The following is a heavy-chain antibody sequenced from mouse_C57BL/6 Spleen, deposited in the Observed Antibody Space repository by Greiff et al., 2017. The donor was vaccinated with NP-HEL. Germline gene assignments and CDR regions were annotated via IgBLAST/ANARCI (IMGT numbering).Heavy chain of an antibody. D-gene: IGHD1-1*01. CDR1: GYAFTNYL. J-gene: IGHJ3*01. Sequence: VMLVESGAELVRPGTSVKVSCKASGYAFTNYLIEWVKQRPGQGLEWIGVINPGSGGTNYNEKFKGKATLTADKSSSTAYMQLSSLTSEDSAVYFCARGGDGPFAYWGQGTLVTVSA. CDR3: ARGGDGPFAY. V-gene: IGHV1-54*01. CDR2: INPGSGGT.